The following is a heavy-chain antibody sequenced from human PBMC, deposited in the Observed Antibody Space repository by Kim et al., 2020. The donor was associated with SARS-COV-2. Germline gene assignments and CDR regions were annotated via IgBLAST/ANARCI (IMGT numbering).Heavy chain of an antibody. CDR1: GGSISSGDYY. V-gene: IGHV4-30-4*01. Sequence: SETLSLTCTVSGGSISSGDYYWSWIRQPPGKGLEWIGYIYYSGSTYYNPSLKSRVTISVDTSKNQFSLKLSSVTAADTAVYYCARGVGYDFWSGYYNQNLDYWGQGTLVTVSS. CDR3: ARGVGYDFWSGYYNQNLDY. D-gene: IGHD3-3*01. CDR2: IYYSGST. J-gene: IGHJ4*02.